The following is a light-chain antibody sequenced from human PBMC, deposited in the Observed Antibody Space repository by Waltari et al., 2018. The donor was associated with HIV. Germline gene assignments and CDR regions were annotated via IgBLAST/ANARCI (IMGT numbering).Light chain of an antibody. CDR1: SSAVGSYNL. CDR3: CSYAGSSTRYV. J-gene: IGLJ1*01. V-gene: IGLV2-23*02. CDR2: EVN. Sequence: QSALTQPASVSGSPGQSITISCTGTSSAVGSYNLFAWYQQHPGKAPKLMIYEVNKRPSGVSNRFFGSKSGNTASLTISGLQAEDEADYYCCSYAGSSTRYVFGTGTKVTVL.